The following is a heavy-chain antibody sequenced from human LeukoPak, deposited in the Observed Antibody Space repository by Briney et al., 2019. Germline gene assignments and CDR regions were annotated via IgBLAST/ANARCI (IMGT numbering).Heavy chain of an antibody. CDR2: IKEDGTEK. D-gene: IGHD1-1*01. J-gene: IGHJ4*02. CDR3: VRESRPGGAMGLYHNLDY. V-gene: IGHV3-7*01. Sequence: GGSLRLSCAASGFTFSYYGMHWVRQTPGKGMEWVANIKEDGTEKNLVDSVKGRFTISRDNTKNLLFLEMNNLRGDDTAIYYCVRESRPGGAMGLYHNLDYWGQGTLVAVSS. CDR1: GFTFSYYG.